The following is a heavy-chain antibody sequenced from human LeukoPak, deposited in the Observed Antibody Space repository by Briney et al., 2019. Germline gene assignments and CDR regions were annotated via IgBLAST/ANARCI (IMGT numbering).Heavy chain of an antibody. CDR2: IYYSGST. V-gene: IGHV4-30-4*01. J-gene: IGHJ4*02. D-gene: IGHD3-9*01. CDR3: AREGGVDILTGYYSDY. CDR1: GGSISSGDYY. Sequence: PSQTLSLTCTVSGGSISSGDYYWSWIRQPPGRGLEWIGYIYYSGSTYYNPSLKSRVTISVDTSKNQFSLKLSSVTAADTAVYCCAREGGVDILTGYYSDYWGQGTLVTVSS.